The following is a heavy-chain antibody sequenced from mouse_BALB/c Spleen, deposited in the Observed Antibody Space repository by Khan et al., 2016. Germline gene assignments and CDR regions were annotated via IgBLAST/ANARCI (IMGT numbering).Heavy chain of an antibody. V-gene: IGHV9-4*02. D-gene: IGHD2-1*01. CDR3: ASGNYYFDY. CDR2: INTHSGVP. CDR1: GYTFTTAG. Sequence: QIQLVQSGPELKKPGETVRISCKASGYTFTTAGMQWVQKMPGKGLKWIGWINTHSGVPKYAEDFKGRFAFSLETSASPAYLQISNLKNEDTATYFCASGNYYFDYWGQGTTLTVSS. J-gene: IGHJ2*01.